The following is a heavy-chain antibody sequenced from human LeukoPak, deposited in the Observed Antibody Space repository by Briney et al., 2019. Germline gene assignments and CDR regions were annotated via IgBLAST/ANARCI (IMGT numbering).Heavy chain of an antibody. J-gene: IGHJ4*02. V-gene: IGHV3-23*01. D-gene: IGHD4-17*01. CDR1: GFTFSSYA. CDR2: ISGSGGST. Sequence: PGGSLRLSCAASGFTFSSYAMSWVHQAPGKGREWVSAISGSGGSTYYADSVKGRFTVSRDNSKNTLYLQMNSLRAEDTAVYYCAKVRDYGDYVRNYFDYWGQGTLVTVSS. CDR3: AKVRDYGDYVRNYFDY.